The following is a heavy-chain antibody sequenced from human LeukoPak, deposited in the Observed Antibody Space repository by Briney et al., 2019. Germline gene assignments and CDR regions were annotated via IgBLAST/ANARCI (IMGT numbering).Heavy chain of an antibody. CDR1: GGTFSSYA. Sequence: ASVKVSCKASGGTFSSYAISWVRQAPGQGLEWMGGIIPIFGTANYAQKFQGRVTITADESTSTAYMELSSLRSEDTAVYYCARGPDFWSGYYPSGDYWGQGTLVTVSS. J-gene: IGHJ4*02. CDR3: ARGPDFWSGYYPSGDY. CDR2: IIPIFGTA. V-gene: IGHV1-69*13. D-gene: IGHD3-3*01.